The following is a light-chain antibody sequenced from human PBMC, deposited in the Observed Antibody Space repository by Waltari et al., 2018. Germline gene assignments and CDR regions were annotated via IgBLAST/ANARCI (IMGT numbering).Light chain of an antibody. CDR3: KQYSSKYT. Sequence: DIQMTQSASTLSASVGDSVTITCRASQSISSWLAWYQQKPGKVPKFLIYKASTLESGVPSRFSGTGSGADFTLTISSLQPDDFATYYCKQYSSKYTFGQGTKLEIK. CDR1: QSISSW. V-gene: IGKV1-5*03. CDR2: KAS. J-gene: IGKJ2*01.